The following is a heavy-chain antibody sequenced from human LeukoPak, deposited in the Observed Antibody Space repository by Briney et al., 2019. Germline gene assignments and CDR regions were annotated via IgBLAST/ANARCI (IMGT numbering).Heavy chain of an antibody. CDR1: GYTFTSYG. CDR3: ARNLYGDYSGIDY. Sequence: ASVKVSCKASGYTFTSYGISWVRQAPGQGLEWMGIINPSGGSTSYAQKFQGRVTMTRDTSTSTVYMELSSLRSEDTAVYYCARNLYGDYSGIDYWGQGTLVTVSS. J-gene: IGHJ4*02. CDR2: INPSGGST. D-gene: IGHD4-17*01. V-gene: IGHV1-46*01.